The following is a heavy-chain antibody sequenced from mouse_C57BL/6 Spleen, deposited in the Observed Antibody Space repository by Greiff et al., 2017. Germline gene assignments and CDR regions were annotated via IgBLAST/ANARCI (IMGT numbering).Heavy chain of an antibody. V-gene: IGHV1-52*01. CDR2: IDPSDSDT. Sequence: QVQLQQPGAELVRPGSSVKLSCKASGYTFTSYWMHWVKQRPIQGLEWIGNIDPSDSDTHYNQKFKDKATLTVDKSSSTAYMQLSSLTSEDSAVYYWARWAGTGDYAMDYWGQGTAVTVSS. CDR3: ARWAGTGDYAMDY. D-gene: IGHD3-3*01. CDR1: GYTFTSYW. J-gene: IGHJ4*01.